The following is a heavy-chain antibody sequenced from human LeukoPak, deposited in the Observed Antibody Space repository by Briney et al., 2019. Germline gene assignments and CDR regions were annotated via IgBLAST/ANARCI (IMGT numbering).Heavy chain of an antibody. V-gene: IGHV1-2*02. J-gene: IGHJ5*02. Sequence: ASVKVSCKASGYTFTGYYMHWVRQAPGQGLEWMGWINPNSGGTNYAQKFQGRVTMTRDTSISTAYMELSRLRSDDTAVYYCARDALYCSSTSCYLNWFDPWGQGTLVTVSP. CDR3: ARDALYCSSTSCYLNWFDP. CDR1: GYTFTGYY. D-gene: IGHD2-2*01. CDR2: INPNSGGT.